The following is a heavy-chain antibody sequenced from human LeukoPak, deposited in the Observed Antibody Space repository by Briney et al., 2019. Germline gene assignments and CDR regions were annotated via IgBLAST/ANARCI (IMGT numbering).Heavy chain of an antibody. Sequence: GGSLRLSCAASGFTFSSYAMSWVRQAPGKGLEWVSAISGSGGSTYYADSVKGRFTISRDNSKNTLYLQMNSLRAEDTAVYYCAEDSGYCSSTSRYAGDYWGQGTLVTASS. CDR2: ISGSGGST. D-gene: IGHD2-2*01. J-gene: IGHJ4*02. CDR1: GFTFSSYA. CDR3: AEDSGYCSSTSRYAGDY. V-gene: IGHV3-23*01.